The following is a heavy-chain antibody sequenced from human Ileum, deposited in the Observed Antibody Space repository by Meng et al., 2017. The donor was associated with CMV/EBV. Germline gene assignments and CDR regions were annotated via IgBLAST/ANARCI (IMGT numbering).Heavy chain of an antibody. Sequence: SCVASGFHLHNYGMHWVRQAPGTELEWVAFVRYDGNLEYYTDSVKSRFTISSDNSKNTLYLQMNNLRIEDTSVYFCAKRAPNNWFDPWGQGTLVTVSS. CDR2: VRYDGNLE. J-gene: IGHJ5*02. V-gene: IGHV3-30*02. CDR3: AKRAPNNWFDP. CDR1: GFHLHNYG.